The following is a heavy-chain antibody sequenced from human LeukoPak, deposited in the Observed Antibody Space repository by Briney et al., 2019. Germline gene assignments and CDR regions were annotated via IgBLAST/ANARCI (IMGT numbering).Heavy chain of an antibody. Sequence: GASVKVSCKASGYTFTSYYMHWVRQAPGQGLEWMGIINPSGGSTSYAQKFQGRVTMTTDTSTSTAYMELRSLRSDDTAVYFCARGEMGYSGRSYWGGAAYYYMDVWGIGTTVIISS. D-gene: IGHD1-26*01. V-gene: IGHV1-46*01. J-gene: IGHJ6*03. CDR1: GYTFTSYY. CDR2: INPSGGST. CDR3: ARGEMGYSGRSYWGGAAYYYMDV.